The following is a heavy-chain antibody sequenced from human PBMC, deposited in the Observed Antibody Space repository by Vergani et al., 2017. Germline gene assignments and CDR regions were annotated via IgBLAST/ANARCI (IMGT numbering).Heavy chain of an antibody. CDR2: IYSGGST. J-gene: IGHJ4*02. Sequence: EVQLVESGGGLVQPGGSLRLSCAASGFTVSSNYMGWVRQAPGKGLECVSVIYSGGSTYYADSVKGRFTISRDNSKNTLYLQMNSLRAEDTAVYYCARDRNYAFDYWGQGTLVTVSS. V-gene: IGHV3-66*02. CDR1: GFTVSSNY. D-gene: IGHD1-7*01. CDR3: ARDRNYAFDY.